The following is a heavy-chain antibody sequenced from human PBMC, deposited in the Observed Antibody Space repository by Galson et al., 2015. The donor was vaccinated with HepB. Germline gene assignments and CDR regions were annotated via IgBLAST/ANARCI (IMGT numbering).Heavy chain of an antibody. J-gene: IGHJ6*02. CDR3: ARGVQYAMDV. CDR2: ITGDSRTI. CDR1: GFNFNIYS. D-gene: IGHD1-1*01. V-gene: IGHV3-48*02. Sequence: SLRLSCAASGFNFNIYSMNWARQAQGKGLEWISYITGDSRTIHYADSVKGRFTISRDNAKNSVYLQMNSLRDEDTALYYCARGVQYAMDVWGQGTTVTVSS.